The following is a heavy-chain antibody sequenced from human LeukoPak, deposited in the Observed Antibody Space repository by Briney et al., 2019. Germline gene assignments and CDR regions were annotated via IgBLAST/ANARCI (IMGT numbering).Heavy chain of an antibody. CDR2: INHSGST. J-gene: IGHJ6*02. D-gene: IGHD2-21*02. CDR1: GGSLSGYY. Sequence: SETLSLTCAVYGGSLSGYYWSWIRQAPGKGLEWIEEINHSGSTTYNPSLKSRVTMSVDMSRNQFSLKLSSVTAADTAVYYCARDPTTVVVTLGKDYGMDVWGQGTTVTVSS. V-gene: IGHV4-34*01. CDR3: ARDPTTVVVTLGKDYGMDV.